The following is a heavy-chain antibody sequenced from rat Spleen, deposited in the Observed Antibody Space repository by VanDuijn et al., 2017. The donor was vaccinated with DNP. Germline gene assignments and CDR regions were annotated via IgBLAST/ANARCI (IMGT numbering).Heavy chain of an antibody. Sequence: QVQLQQSGAELAKPGSSVKISCRASGHTFTSYYIAWIKKTTGQGLEYDGYIHTGGGDTNYNEKFKGKATLTVDKSSSTAFMQLSSLTPDDSAVYYCARGGGGGYSLAYWGQGTLVTVSS. CDR2: IHTGGGDT. D-gene: IGHD1-1*01. V-gene: IGHV1-43*01. J-gene: IGHJ3*01. CDR1: GHTFTSYY. CDR3: ARGGGGGYSLAY.